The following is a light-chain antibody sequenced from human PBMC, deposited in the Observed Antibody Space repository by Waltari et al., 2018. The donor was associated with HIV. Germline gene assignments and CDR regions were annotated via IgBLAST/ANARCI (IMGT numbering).Light chain of an antibody. CDR3: QSYDSSNQWV. CDR2: EDN. Sequence: NFMLAQPHSVSGSPGKKVTMSCNRSSGRIASNFVQWYRQRPESSPTIVIYEDNQRPSGVPDRFSGSIDSSSNSASLTISGLKTEDEADYYCQSYDSSNQWVFGGGTKLTVL. V-gene: IGLV6-57*01. J-gene: IGLJ3*02. CDR1: SGRIASNF.